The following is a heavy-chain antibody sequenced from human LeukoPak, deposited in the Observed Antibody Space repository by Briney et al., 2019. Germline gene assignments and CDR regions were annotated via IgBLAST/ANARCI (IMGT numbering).Heavy chain of an antibody. Sequence: GGSLRLSCAASGFTFSSYSMNWVRQAPGKGLEWVSYISSSSSTIYYADSVKGRFTISRDNAKNSLYLQMNSLRAEDTAVYYCARVAGPRWYSEYFQHWGQGTLVTVSS. D-gene: IGHD2-15*01. CDR1: GFTFSSYS. J-gene: IGHJ1*01. CDR2: ISSSSSTI. CDR3: ARVAGPRWYSEYFQH. V-gene: IGHV3-48*04.